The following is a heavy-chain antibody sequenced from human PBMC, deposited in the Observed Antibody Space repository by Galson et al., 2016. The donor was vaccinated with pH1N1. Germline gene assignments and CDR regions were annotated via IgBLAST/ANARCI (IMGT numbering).Heavy chain of an antibody. V-gene: IGHV4-39*07. Sequence: ETLSLTCTVSGYSMSTSAFYWAWIRQPPGKAPEWVGNIYYSGPTYYNPSLKSRVTISVDTSMSQFSLRLTSVTAADTALYYCARSVGYTRFCSVPKCPYFDSWGQGTLVSVAS. D-gene: IGHD2-15*01. J-gene: IGHJ4*02. CDR3: ARSVGYTRFCSVPKCPYFDS. CDR2: IYYSGPT. CDR1: GYSMSTSAFY.